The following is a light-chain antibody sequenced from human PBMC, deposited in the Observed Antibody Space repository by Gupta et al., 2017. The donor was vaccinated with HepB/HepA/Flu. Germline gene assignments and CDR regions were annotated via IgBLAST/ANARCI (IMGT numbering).Light chain of an antibody. CDR3: QQMNTYPKT. CDR2: AAS. Sequence: DIQLTQSPSFLSASVGDRVTIACRAGQDISNFLAWYQQKPGKAPQLLIYAASTLESGVPSRFSGSGSGTEFTLTISSLQPEDIAAYYCQQMNTYPKTFGQGTKVEIK. CDR1: QDISNF. J-gene: IGKJ1*01. V-gene: IGKV1-9*01.